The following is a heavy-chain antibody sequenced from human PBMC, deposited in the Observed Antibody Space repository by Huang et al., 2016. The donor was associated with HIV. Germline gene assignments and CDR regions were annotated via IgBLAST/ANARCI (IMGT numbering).Heavy chain of an antibody. V-gene: IGHV1-2*06. D-gene: IGHD3-10*01. CDR2: IDHSSGAL. CDR3: AREAWASGVAHYFDY. Sequence: QVQLVQSGAEVKRPGASVKVSCKASGYSFTGHFLHWVRRAPGQGLEWMGRIDHSSGALNGASRFQGRVSMNRDKSIGTAYVELSGLRSDDTAVFFCAREAWASGVAHYFDYWGPGTLVTVSS. J-gene: IGHJ4*02. CDR1: GYSFTGHF.